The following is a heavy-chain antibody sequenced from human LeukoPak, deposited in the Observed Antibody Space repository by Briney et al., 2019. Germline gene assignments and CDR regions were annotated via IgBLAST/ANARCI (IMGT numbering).Heavy chain of an antibody. D-gene: IGHD1-26*01. CDR1: GFTFSSYA. J-gene: IGHJ4*02. V-gene: IGHV3-30-3*01. CDR3: ARGRKWELPLYYFDY. Sequence: GGSLRLSCAASGFTFSSYAMHWVRQAPGRGLEWVAVISYDGSNKYYADSVKGRFTISRDNSKNTLYLQMNSLRAEDTAVYYCARGRKWELPLYYFDYWGQGTLVTVSS. CDR2: ISYDGSNK.